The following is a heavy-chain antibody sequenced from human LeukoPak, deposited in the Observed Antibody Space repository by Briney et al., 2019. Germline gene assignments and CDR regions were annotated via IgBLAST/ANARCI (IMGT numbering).Heavy chain of an antibody. CDR3: ARDPGIAAAGIYFDY. J-gene: IGHJ4*02. Sequence: PGGSLRLSCAASGFTVSSNYMSWVRQAPGKGLEWVSVIYSGGSTYYADSVKGRFTIPRDNSKNTLYLQMNSLRAEDTAVYYCARDPGIAAAGIYFDYWGQGTLVTVSS. V-gene: IGHV3-53*01. D-gene: IGHD6-13*01. CDR2: IYSGGST. CDR1: GFTVSSNY.